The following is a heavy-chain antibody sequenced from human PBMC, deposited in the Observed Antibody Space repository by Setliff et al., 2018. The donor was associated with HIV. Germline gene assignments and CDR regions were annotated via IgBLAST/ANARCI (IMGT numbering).Heavy chain of an antibody. CDR1: GFTFSAYS. J-gene: IGHJ4*02. Sequence: GGSLRLSCAASGFTFSAYSMNWVRQAPGKGLEWISYISSSGVMYYADSVRGRFTISRDNAKNSLFLQMNSLRVEDTAVYYCARVQSKKTAGGLDYWGQGSLVTVSS. D-gene: IGHD2-8*02. CDR3: ARVQSKKTAGGLDY. V-gene: IGHV3-48*04. CDR2: ISSSGVM.